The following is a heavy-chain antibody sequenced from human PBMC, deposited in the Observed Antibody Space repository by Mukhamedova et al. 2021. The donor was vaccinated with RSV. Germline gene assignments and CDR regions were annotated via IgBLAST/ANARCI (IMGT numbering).Heavy chain of an antibody. V-gene: IGHV3-48*03. CDR3: ARDVTARPFDF. CDR2: ISSGSSTI. J-gene: IGHJ4*02. D-gene: IGHD6-6*01. Sequence: EWVAYISSGSSTIYYADSVEGRFAISRDDAQNSLYLQMNSLRADDTAIYYCARDVTARPFDFWGQGTLVTVPS.